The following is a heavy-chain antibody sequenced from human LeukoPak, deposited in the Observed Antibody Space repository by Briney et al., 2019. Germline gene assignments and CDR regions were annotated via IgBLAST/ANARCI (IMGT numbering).Heavy chain of an antibody. V-gene: IGHV4-4*07. CDR1: RGSISSYY. Sequence: PSETLSLTCTVSRGSISSYYWSWIRQPAGKGLEWIGRIYTSGSTNYNPSLKSRVTMSVDTSKNQFSLKLSSVTAADTAVYYCAREGDTMIVVDLDYWGQGTLVTVSS. J-gene: IGHJ4*02. CDR3: AREGDTMIVVDLDY. CDR2: IYTSGST. D-gene: IGHD3-22*01.